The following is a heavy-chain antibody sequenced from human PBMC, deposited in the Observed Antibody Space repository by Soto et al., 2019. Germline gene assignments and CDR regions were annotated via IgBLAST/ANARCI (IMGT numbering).Heavy chain of an antibody. Sequence: QTLSLTCAISGYSVASNSAAWNLIRQSPSRGLEWLGRTYYRSKWYNDYAVSVKSRITINPDTSKNQFSLQLNSVTPEDTAVYYCARGRQWLAMDIFDYWGQGTLVTVSS. J-gene: IGHJ4*02. CDR2: TYYRSKWYN. D-gene: IGHD6-19*01. CDR3: ARGRQWLAMDIFDY. V-gene: IGHV6-1*01. CDR1: GYSVASNSAA.